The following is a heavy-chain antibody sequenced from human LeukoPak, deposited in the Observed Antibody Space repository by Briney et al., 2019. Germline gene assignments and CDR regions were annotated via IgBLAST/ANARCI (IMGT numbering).Heavy chain of an antibody. CDR3: AKPHFDY. CDR2: IRFDGSNK. J-gene: IGHJ4*02. V-gene: IGHV3-30*02. CDR1: GFTFSSYG. Sequence: GGSLRLSCVASGFTFSSYGMHWVRQAPGKGLEWVAFIRFDGSNKYYADSVKGRFTISRDNSKNMLYLQMNSLRAEDTAVYYCAKPHFDYWGQGTLVTVSS.